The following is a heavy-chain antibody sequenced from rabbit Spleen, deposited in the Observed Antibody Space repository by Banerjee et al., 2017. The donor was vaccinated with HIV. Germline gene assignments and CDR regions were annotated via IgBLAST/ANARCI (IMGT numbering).Heavy chain of an antibody. Sequence: QEQLVESGGGLVNPEGSLKLSCTASGFSFSNKAVMCWVRQAPGKGLEWIACINAITGKAVYANWAKGRSTFSKSSSTTVTLQMTSLTAADTATYFCARDSGTSFSSYGMDLWGQGTLVTVS. V-gene: IGHV1S45*01. CDR1: GFSFSNKAV. CDR2: INAITGKA. CDR3: ARDSGTSFSSYGMDL. D-gene: IGHD8-1*01. J-gene: IGHJ6*01.